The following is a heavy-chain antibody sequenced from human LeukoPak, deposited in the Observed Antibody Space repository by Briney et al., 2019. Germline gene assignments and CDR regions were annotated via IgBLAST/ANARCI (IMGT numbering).Heavy chain of an antibody. CDR3: ATGIVVVPAAIGPPFDY. CDR1: GYTFTGYY. V-gene: IGHV1-24*01. D-gene: IGHD2-2*02. J-gene: IGHJ4*02. Sequence: GASVKVSCKASGYTFTGYYIHWVRQAPGKGLEWMGGFDPEDGETIYAQKFQGRVTMTEDTSTDTAYMELSSLRSEDTAVYYCATGIVVVPAAIGPPFDYWGQGTLVTVSS. CDR2: FDPEDGET.